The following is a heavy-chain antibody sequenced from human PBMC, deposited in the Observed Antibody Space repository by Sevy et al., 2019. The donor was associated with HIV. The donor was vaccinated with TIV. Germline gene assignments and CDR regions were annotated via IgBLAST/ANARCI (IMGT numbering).Heavy chain of an antibody. CDR1: GFTFSSYG. D-gene: IGHD1-7*01. V-gene: IGHV3-30*18. Sequence: GGSLRLSCAASGFTFSSYGMHWVRQAPGKGLEWVAVISYDGSNKYYADSVKGRFTISRDNSKNTLYLQMNSLRAQDTAVYYCAKETSSTGDCNYVLYYYGMDVWGQGTTVTVSS. CDR3: AKETSSTGDCNYVLYYYGMDV. J-gene: IGHJ6*02. CDR2: ISYDGSNK.